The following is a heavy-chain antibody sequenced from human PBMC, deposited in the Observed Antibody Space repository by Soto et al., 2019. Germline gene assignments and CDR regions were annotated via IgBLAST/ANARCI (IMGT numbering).Heavy chain of an antibody. V-gene: IGHV1-18*01. Sequence: ASVKVSCKASGYTFTSYGISWVRQAPGQGLEWMGWISAYNGNTNYAQKLQGRITMTTDTSTSTAYMELRSLRSDDTAVYYCARDEGSIAAPRSYYYYGMDVWGQGTTVTVSS. J-gene: IGHJ6*02. CDR1: GYTFTSYG. CDR3: ARDEGSIAAPRSYYYYGMDV. CDR2: ISAYNGNT. D-gene: IGHD6-6*01.